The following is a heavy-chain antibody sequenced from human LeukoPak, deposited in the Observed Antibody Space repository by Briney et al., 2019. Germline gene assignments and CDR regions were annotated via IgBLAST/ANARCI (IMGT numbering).Heavy chain of an antibody. Sequence: SETLSLTCAVYGGSFSGYYWSWIRQPPGKGLEWIGYIYYSGSTNYNPSLKSRVTISVDTSKNQFSLKLSSVTAADTAVYYCARMDTADAFDIWGQGTMVTVSS. V-gene: IGHV4-59*08. D-gene: IGHD5-18*01. CDR3: ARMDTADAFDI. CDR1: GGSFSGYY. J-gene: IGHJ3*02. CDR2: IYYSGST.